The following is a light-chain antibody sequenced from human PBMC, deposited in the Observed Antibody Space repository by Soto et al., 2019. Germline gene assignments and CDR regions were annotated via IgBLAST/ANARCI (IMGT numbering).Light chain of an antibody. J-gene: IGLJ1*01. Sequence: QSALTQPPSASRTPGQRVTISCSGSRSNIGSNYVYWYQHLTGTAPKLLIYRNNQRPSGVPDRFSGSKSGTSASLAISGLRSEDESDYYCATWDDSLSNYVFVTGTIVTVL. CDR2: RNN. V-gene: IGLV1-47*01. CDR3: ATWDDSLSNYV. CDR1: RSNIGSNY.